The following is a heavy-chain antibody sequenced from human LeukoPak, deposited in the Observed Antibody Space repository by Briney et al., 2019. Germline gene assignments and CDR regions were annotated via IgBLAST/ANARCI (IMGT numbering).Heavy chain of an antibody. CDR2: IYTSGST. Sequence: PSETLSLTCTVSGGSISSYYWSWIRQPAGKGLEWIGRIYTSGSTNYNPSLKSRVTMSVDTSKNQFSLKLSSVTAADTAVYYCARASYCSGGSCYRPFDYWGQGTLVTVSS. CDR3: ARASYCSGGSCYRPFDY. D-gene: IGHD2-15*01. J-gene: IGHJ4*02. CDR1: GGSISSYY. V-gene: IGHV4-4*07.